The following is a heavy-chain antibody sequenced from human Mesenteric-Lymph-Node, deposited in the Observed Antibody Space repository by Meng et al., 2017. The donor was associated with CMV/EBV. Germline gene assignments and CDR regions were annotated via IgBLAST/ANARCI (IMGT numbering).Heavy chain of an antibody. CDR1: GGSISSSSYY. J-gene: IGHJ4*02. Sequence: SETLSLTCTVSGGSISSSSYYWGWIRQPPGKGLEWIGSIYYSGSTYYNPSLKSRVTISVDTSKNQFSLNLSSVTAADTAVYYCARESCSGGSCTLDYWGQGTLVTVSS. D-gene: IGHD2-15*01. CDR3: ARESCSGGSCTLDY. V-gene: IGHV4-39*02. CDR2: IYYSGST.